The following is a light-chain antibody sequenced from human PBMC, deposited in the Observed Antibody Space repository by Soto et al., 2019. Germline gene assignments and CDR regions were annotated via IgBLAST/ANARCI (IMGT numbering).Light chain of an antibody. J-gene: IGKJ1*01. CDR2: DAS. CDR3: QQYNNWPWT. Sequence: IVLTQSPDTLSLSPGERATLSCRTSQSVSNNYLAWYQQKPGQALRLLIYDASNRATGIPARFSGSGSGTDFTLTISSLQSEDFAVYYCQQYNNWPWTFGQGTKVDIK. V-gene: IGKV3D-15*01. CDR1: QSVSNN.